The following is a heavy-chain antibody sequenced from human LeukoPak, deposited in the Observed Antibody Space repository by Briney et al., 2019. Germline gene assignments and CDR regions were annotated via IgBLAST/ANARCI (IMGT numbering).Heavy chain of an antibody. CDR1: GVTFSSYG. D-gene: IGHD3-9*01. Sequence: PGGSLRLSCAASGVTFSSYGMHWVRQAPGKGLEWVAGISYDGSNKYYADAVKGRFTIYRDNYKKTLYLKMNSLRVEDMDVYDCAKDLRYFAWLLYGDYWGQGTLVTVSS. J-gene: IGHJ4*02. V-gene: IGHV3-30*18. CDR3: AKDLRYFAWLLYGDY. CDR2: ISYDGSNK.